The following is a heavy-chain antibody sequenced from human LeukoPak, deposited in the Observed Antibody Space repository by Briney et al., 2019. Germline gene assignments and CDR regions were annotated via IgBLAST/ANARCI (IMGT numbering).Heavy chain of an antibody. J-gene: IGHJ4*02. CDR3: AREKTRDSSGYPFFDY. Sequence: KPSETLSLTCTVSGGSISSYYWSWIRQPPGKGLEWIGYIYYSGSTNYNPSLKSRVTISVDTSKNQFSLKLSSVTAADTAVYYCAREKTRDSSGYPFFDYWGQGTLVSVSS. D-gene: IGHD3-22*01. V-gene: IGHV4-59*01. CDR2: IYYSGST. CDR1: GGSISSYY.